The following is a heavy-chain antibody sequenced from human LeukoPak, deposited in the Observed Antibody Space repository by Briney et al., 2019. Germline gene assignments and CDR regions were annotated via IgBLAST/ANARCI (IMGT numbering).Heavy chain of an antibody. J-gene: IGHJ6*03. Sequence: SVKVSCKTSGGTFSSYAISWVRQAPGQGLEWMGGIIPIFGTANYAQKFQGRVTITADESTSTDYMELSSLRSEDTAVYYCARDGYYDSSGYDYYYYMDVWGKGTTVTVSS. CDR2: IIPIFGTA. CDR3: ARDGYYDSSGYDYYYYMDV. CDR1: GGTFSSYA. V-gene: IGHV1-69*01. D-gene: IGHD3-22*01.